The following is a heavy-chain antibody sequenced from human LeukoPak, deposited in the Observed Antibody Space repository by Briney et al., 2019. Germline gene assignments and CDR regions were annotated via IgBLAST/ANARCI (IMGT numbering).Heavy chain of an antibody. J-gene: IGHJ5*02. Sequence: PSETLSLTCTVSGGSISSRPYYWGWIRQPPGKGLEWLGSFDYSGSTYYKPSLKSRVTISVDTSKNQFSLKLSSVTAADTAVYYCARGRIAARPRGWFDPWGQGTLVTVSS. CDR2: FDYSGST. CDR1: GGSISSRPYY. D-gene: IGHD6-6*01. V-gene: IGHV4-39*01. CDR3: ARGRIAARPRGWFDP.